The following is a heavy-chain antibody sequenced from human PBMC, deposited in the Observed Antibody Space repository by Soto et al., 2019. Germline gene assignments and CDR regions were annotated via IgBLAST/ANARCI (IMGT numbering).Heavy chain of an antibody. D-gene: IGHD6-19*01. CDR3: AREIAVAGLSSYYYYGMDV. V-gene: IGHV5-10-1*01. CDR1: GYSSTSYW. J-gene: IGHJ6*02. Sequence: PGESLKISCKGSGYSSTSYWISWVRQMPGKGLEWMGRIDPSDSYTNYSPSFQGHVTISADKSISTAYLQRSSLKASDTAMYYCAREIAVAGLSSYYYYGMDVWGQGTTVTVSS. CDR2: IDPSDSYT.